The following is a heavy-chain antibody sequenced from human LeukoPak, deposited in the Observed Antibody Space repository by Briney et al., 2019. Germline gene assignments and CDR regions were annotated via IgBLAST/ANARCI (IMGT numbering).Heavy chain of an antibody. Sequence: ASVKVSCKASGYTFTGYYMHWVRQAPGQGLEWMGWISAYNGNTNYAQKLQGRVTMTTDTSTSTAYMELRSLRSDDTAVYYCARDIHEGTYDYWGQGTLVTVSS. V-gene: IGHV1-18*04. CDR3: ARDIHEGTYDY. D-gene: IGHD3-10*01. J-gene: IGHJ4*02. CDR2: ISAYNGNT. CDR1: GYTFTGYY.